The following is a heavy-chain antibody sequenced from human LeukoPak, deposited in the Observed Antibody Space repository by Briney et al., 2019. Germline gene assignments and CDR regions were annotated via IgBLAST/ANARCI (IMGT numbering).Heavy chain of an antibody. J-gene: IGHJ3*02. CDR1: GGSFSGYY. V-gene: IGHV4-4*07. D-gene: IGHD5-12*01. CDR2: IYTSGST. CDR3: AREGYSGYVWFDAFDI. Sequence: SETLSLTCAVYGGSFSGYYWSWIRQPAGKGLEWIGRIYTSGSTNYNPSLKSRVTMSVDTSKNQFSLKLSSVTAADTAVYYCAREGYSGYVWFDAFDIWGQGTMVTVSS.